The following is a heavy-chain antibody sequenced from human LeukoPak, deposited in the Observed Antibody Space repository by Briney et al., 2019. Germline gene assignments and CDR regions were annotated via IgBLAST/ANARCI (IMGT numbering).Heavy chain of an antibody. D-gene: IGHD3-10*01. V-gene: IGHV3-9*01. CDR1: GFTFDDYA. CDR2: ISWNSGSI. CDR3: AKEYSGSYDY. J-gene: IGHJ4*02. Sequence: PGRSLRLSYAASGFTFDDYAMHWVRQAPGKGLEWVSGISWNSGSIGYADSVKGRFTISRDNAKNSLYLQMNSLRAEDTALYYCAKEYSGSYDYWGQGALVTVSS.